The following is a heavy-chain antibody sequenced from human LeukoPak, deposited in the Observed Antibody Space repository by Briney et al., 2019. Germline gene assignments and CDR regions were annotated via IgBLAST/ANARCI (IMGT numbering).Heavy chain of an antibody. CDR1: GGSISSSTYY. V-gene: IGHV4-39*07. Sequence: PSETLSLTCTVSGGSISSSTYYWGWIRQPSGKGLEWIGSVSYTGNTYYNPSLKSRVTISVDTSKNQFSLKLSSVTAADTAVYYCARLERLVPYYYYYMDVWGKGTTVTISS. CDR2: VSYTGNT. CDR3: ARLERLVPYYYYYMDV. J-gene: IGHJ6*03. D-gene: IGHD1-1*01.